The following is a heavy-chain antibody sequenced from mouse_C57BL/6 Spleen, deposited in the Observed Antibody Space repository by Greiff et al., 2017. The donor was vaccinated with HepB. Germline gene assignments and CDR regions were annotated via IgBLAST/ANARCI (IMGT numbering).Heavy chain of an antibody. V-gene: IGHV1-52*01. CDR3: ARGSSPFDY. J-gene: IGHJ2*01. CDR1: GYTFTSYW. D-gene: IGHD1-1*01. Sequence: QVHVKQPGAELVRPGSSVKLSCKASGYTFTSYWMHWVKQRPIQGLEWIGNIDPSDSETHYNQKFKDKATLTVDKSSSTAYMQLSSLTSEDSAVYYCARGSSPFDYWGQGTTLTVSS. CDR2: IDPSDSET.